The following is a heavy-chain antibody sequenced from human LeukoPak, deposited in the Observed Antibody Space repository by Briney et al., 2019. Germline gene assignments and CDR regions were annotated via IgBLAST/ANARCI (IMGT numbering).Heavy chain of an antibody. J-gene: IGHJ4*02. CDR1: GFTFDDYA. V-gene: IGHV3-9*01. CDR2: ISWNSGSI. Sequence: GRSLRLSCAASGFTFDDYAMHWVRQAPGKGLEWVSGISWNSGSIGYADSVKGRFTISRDNAKNSLYLQMNSLRAEDTALYYCAKATYYYDSSGYFFDYWGQGTLVTVPS. CDR3: AKATYYYDSSGYFFDY. D-gene: IGHD3-22*01.